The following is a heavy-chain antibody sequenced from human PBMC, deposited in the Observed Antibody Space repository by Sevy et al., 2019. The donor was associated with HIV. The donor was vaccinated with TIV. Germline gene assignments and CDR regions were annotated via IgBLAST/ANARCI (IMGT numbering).Heavy chain of an antibody. Sequence: ASVKVSCKVSGYTLTELSMHWVRQAPGKGLEWMGGFDPEDGETIYAQKFQGRVTMTEDTSTDTAYMELSRLRSEDTAVYYCATGKGYCSSTSCQPDFDYWGQGTLVTVSS. CDR2: FDPEDGET. CDR3: ATGKGYCSSTSCQPDFDY. CDR1: GYTLTELS. D-gene: IGHD2-2*01. J-gene: IGHJ4*02. V-gene: IGHV1-24*01.